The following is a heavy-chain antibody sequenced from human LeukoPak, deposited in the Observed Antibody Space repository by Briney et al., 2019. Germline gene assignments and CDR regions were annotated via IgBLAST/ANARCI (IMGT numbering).Heavy chain of an antibody. D-gene: IGHD3-22*01. J-gene: IGHJ4*02. Sequence: PSETLSLTCTVSGGSISSSSYYWGWIRQPPGKGLEWIGYIYYSGSTNYNPSLKSRVTISVDTSKNQFSLKLSSVTAADTAVYYCARDDSSGYPAYWGQGTLVTVSS. V-gene: IGHV4-61*01. CDR2: IYYSGST. CDR3: ARDDSSGYPAY. CDR1: GGSISSSSYY.